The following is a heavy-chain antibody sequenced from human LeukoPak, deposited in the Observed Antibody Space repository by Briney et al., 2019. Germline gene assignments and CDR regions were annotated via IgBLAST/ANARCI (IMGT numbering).Heavy chain of an antibody. J-gene: IGHJ3*02. CDR3: ARSAIVGATKGAFDI. CDR2: IRYDGSNK. Sequence: GGSLRLSCAASGFTFSSYGMPWVRQAPGKGLEWVAFIRYDGSNKYYADSVKGRFTISRDNSKNTLYLQMNSLRAEDTAVYYCARSAIVGATKGAFDIWGQGTMVTVSS. D-gene: IGHD1-26*01. V-gene: IGHV3-30*02. CDR1: GFTFSSYG.